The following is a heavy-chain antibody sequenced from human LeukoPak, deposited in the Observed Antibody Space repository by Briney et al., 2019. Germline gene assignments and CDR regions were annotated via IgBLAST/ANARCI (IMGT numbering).Heavy chain of an antibody. J-gene: IGHJ4*02. CDR3: ARDKHHDFWSGRGYYFDY. D-gene: IGHD3-3*01. Sequence: PSETLSLTCTVSGGSISSYYWSWIRQPAGKGLEWIGRIYTSGSINYNPSLKSRVTMSVDTSKNQFSLKLSSVTAADTAVYYCARDKHHDFWSGRGYYFDYWGPGTLVTVSP. V-gene: IGHV4-4*07. CDR2: IYTSGSI. CDR1: GGSISSYY.